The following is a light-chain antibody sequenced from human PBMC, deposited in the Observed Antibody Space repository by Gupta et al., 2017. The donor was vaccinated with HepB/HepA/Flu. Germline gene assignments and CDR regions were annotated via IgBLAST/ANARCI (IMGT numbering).Light chain of an antibody. Sequence: SYELTQPPSVSVPPGQPARITCSGDAVPKQYAYWYQQKPGQAPVLVIYKDSERPSGIPERFSGSSSGTTVTLTISGVQAEDEADYYCQSADSSGTYVVFGGGTKLTVL. J-gene: IGLJ2*01. CDR1: AVPKQY. CDR3: QSADSSGTYVV. CDR2: KDS. V-gene: IGLV3-25*03.